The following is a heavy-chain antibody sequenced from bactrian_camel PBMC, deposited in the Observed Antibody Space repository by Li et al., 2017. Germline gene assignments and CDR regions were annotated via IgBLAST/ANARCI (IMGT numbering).Heavy chain of an antibody. J-gene: IGHJ4*01. Sequence: VQLVESGGGLVQPGGSLRLSCAASGFTFSTYDMSWVRQAPGKGLEWVSTINKDGSNTYYADSVKGRFTISQDNDQSTLYLQMDSLKPEDTAIYYCAAGRPGSGMTAIRALTASTYDYWGQGTQVTVS. V-gene: IGHV3S40*01. CDR2: INKDGSNT. CDR1: GFTFSTYD. CDR3: AAGRPGSGMTAIRALTASTYDY. D-gene: IGHD3*01.